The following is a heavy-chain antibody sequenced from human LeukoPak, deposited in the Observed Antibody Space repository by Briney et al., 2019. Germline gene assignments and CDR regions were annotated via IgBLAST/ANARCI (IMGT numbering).Heavy chain of an antibody. CDR2: INRGRDT. CDR1: GGSFSGYY. D-gene: IGHD3/OR15-3a*01. J-gene: IGHJ4*03. V-gene: IGHV4-34*01. CDR3: ARGRGTGSYFHD. Sequence: PSETLSLTCAVYGGSFSGYYWGWIRQPPGKGLEWIGEINRGRDTNYNPFLKSRATISIDTSRNYFSLKLSSVTAADTAVYYCARGRGTGSYFHDWGQGTLVTVSS.